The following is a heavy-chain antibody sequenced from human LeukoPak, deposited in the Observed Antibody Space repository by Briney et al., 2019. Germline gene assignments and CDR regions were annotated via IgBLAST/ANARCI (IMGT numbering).Heavy chain of an antibody. V-gene: IGHV4-59*08. CDR3: ARVIAATLFDY. CDR2: IYYSGST. CDR1: GGSISSYY. Sequence: PSETLSLTSTVSGGSISSYYWSWIRQPPGKGLEWIGYIYYSGSTNYNPSLKSRVTISVDTSKNQFSLKLSSVTAADTAVYYCARVIAATLFDYWGQGTLVTVSS. D-gene: IGHD2-15*01. J-gene: IGHJ4*02.